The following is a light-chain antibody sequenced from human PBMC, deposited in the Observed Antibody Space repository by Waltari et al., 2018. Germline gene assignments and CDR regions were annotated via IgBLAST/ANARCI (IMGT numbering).Light chain of an antibody. CDR1: KSASVY. Sequence: IGLTQSPATLSLSPGERPTPPCRAKKSASVYLAWYQQKPGQAPRLLIYDASKRATGIPARFSASGSGTDFTLTISSLEPEDSAVYYCQQRNNWPLSFGGGTKVEIK. CDR2: DAS. J-gene: IGKJ4*01. V-gene: IGKV3-11*01. CDR3: QQRNNWPLS.